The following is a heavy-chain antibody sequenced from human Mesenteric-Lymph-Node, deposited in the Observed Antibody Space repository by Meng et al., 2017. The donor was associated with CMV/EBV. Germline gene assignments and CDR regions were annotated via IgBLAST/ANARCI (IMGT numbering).Heavy chain of an antibody. CDR3: ARGQGYYFDY. V-gene: IGHV4-34*01. Sequence: ETLSLTCAVYGGSFSGYYWSWIRQPPGKGLEWIGEINHSGSTNYNPSLKSRVTISVDTSKNQFSLKLSSVTAADTAVYYCARGQGYYFDYWGQGTLVTVSS. CDR2: INHSGST. J-gene: IGHJ4*02. CDR1: GGSFSGYY.